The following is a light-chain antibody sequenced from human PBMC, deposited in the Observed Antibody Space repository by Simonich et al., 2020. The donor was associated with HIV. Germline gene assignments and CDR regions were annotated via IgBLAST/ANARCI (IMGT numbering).Light chain of an antibody. V-gene: IGKV3-15*01. Sequence: EIVMTQAPATLSVSPGERATLSCRANQSVSSNLAWYQQKPGQAPRLLSYGASTRATGIPARFSGSGSGTEFTLTISSLQSEDFAVYYCQQYHLWPPLTFGGGTKVEIK. CDR2: GAS. CDR1: QSVSSN. CDR3: QQYHLWPPLT. J-gene: IGKJ4*01.